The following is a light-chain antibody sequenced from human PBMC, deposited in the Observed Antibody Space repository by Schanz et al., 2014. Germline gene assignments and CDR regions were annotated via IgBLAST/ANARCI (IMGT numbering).Light chain of an antibody. CDR1: QSVSNN. Sequence: EIVMTQSPATLSVSPGERATLSCRASQSVSNNLAWYQQKPGQAPRLLIYDASNRATGIPARFSGSGSGTDFTLTISRLEPEDFAVYYCQHYGSSSGTFGQGTKVEIK. CDR2: DAS. J-gene: IGKJ1*01. CDR3: QHYGSSSGT. V-gene: IGKV3-20*01.